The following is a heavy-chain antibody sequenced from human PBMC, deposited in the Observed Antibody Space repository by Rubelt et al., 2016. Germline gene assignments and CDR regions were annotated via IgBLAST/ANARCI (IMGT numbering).Heavy chain of an antibody. CDR2: LNAGNGNT. Sequence: QVQLVQSGAEVKKPGASVKVSCKASGYTFTNYAMHWVRQAPGQRLEWMGWLNAGNGNTKYSQKFQGRVTITRDTSASTAYMELSSLRSDDTAVYYCARDEPYSSSWYDYWGQGTLVTVSS. CDR1: GYTFTNYA. V-gene: IGHV1-3*01. CDR3: ARDEPYSSSWYDY. J-gene: IGHJ4*02. D-gene: IGHD6-13*01.